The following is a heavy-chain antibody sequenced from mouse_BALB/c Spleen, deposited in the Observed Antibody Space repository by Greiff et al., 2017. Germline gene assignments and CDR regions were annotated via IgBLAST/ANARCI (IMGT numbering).Heavy chain of an antibody. Sequence: DVMLVESGGGLVQPGGSLKLSCAASGFTFSSYTMSWVRQTPEKRLEWVAYISNGGGSTYYPDTVKGRFTISRDNAKNTLYLQMSSLKSEDTAMYYCARHSSVYAMDYWGQGTSVTVSS. V-gene: IGHV5-12-2*01. D-gene: IGHD3-1*01. J-gene: IGHJ4*01. CDR2: ISNGGGST. CDR1: GFTFSSYT. CDR3: ARHSSVYAMDY.